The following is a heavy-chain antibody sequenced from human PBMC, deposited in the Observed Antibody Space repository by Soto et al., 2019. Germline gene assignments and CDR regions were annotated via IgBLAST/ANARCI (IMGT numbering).Heavy chain of an antibody. J-gene: IGHJ4*02. CDR1: GFILSTYS. CDR2: ISSSSSTI. Sequence: GXCLRLSCAASGFILSTYSVNWFRQGPVNGLEWVSYISSSSSTIFYADSVMGRFTISRDNSKNTLYLQMNSLRDEDTAVYYCAKDLLGDRSGYHYGGDYWGQGTRVTVSS. CDR3: AKDLLGDRSGYHYGGDY. D-gene: IGHD3-22*01. V-gene: IGHV3-48*02.